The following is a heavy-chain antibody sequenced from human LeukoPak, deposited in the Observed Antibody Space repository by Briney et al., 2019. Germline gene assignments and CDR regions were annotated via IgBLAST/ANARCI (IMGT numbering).Heavy chain of an antibody. D-gene: IGHD3-3*01. J-gene: IGHJ4*02. CDR2: INHSGST. CDR1: GGSLSGYY. CDR3: ARGYLWSGYDY. Sequence: KPSETLSLTCAVYGGSLSGYYWSWIRQPPGKGLEWIGEINHSGSTNYNPSLKSRVTISVDTSKNQFSLKLSSVTAADTAVYYCARGYLWSGYDYWGQGTLVTVSS. V-gene: IGHV4-34*01.